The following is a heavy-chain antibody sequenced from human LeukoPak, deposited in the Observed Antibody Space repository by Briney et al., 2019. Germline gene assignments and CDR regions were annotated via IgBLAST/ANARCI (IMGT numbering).Heavy chain of an antibody. CDR2: IYISGST. D-gene: IGHD1-1*01. J-gene: IGHJ4*02. CDR1: GGSISSYY. Sequence: SETLSLTCTVSGGSISSYYWSWLRQPAGKGLEWIGRIYISGSTNYNPSLKSRVTMSVDTSKNQFSLKLSSVTAADTAVYYCARDRGTWNDDGFDHWGQGTLVTVSS. CDR3: ARDRGTWNDDGFDH. V-gene: IGHV4-4*07.